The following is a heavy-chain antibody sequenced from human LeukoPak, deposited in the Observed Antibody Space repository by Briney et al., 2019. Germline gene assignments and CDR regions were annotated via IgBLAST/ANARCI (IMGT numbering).Heavy chain of an antibody. CDR2: INPNSGGT. CDR3: AKDPYDSSELNAFGI. D-gene: IGHD3-22*01. CDR1: GYTFTGYY. V-gene: IGHV1-2*02. J-gene: IGHJ3*02. Sequence: GASVTVSCKASGYTFTGYYMHWVRQAPGQGLEWMGWINPNSGGTNYAQKFQGRVTIIRQPSISTAYMEMSRLRYDDTAVYSCAKDPYDSSELNAFGIWERGTIESVSS.